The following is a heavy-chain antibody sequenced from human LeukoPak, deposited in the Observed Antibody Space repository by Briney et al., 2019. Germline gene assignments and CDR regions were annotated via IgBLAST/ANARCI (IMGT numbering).Heavy chain of an antibody. CDR3: ASLLDIVATNDF. J-gene: IGHJ4*02. CDR2: IIPIFGTT. D-gene: IGHD5-12*01. V-gene: IGHV1-69*13. Sequence: SVKVSCKASGGTFSSSTISWVRQAPGQGLEWMGGIIPIFGTTKYAQKFQGRVTITADESTSTAYLDLRSLRSEDTAVYYCASLLDIVATNDFWGQGTLVTVSS. CDR1: GGTFSSST.